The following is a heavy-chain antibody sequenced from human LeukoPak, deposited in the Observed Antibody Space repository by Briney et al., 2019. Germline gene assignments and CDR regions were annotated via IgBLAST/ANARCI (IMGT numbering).Heavy chain of an antibody. CDR2: ISGSGGST. CDR3: AKSGYRVVVYNFDY. V-gene: IGHV3-23*01. Sequence: PGGSLRLSCAASGFTFSNYAMSWVRQAPGKGLEWVSAISGSGGSTYYADSVKGRFTISRDNSKNTLYLQMNSLRAEDTAVYYCAKSGYRVVVYNFDYWGQGTLVTVSS. J-gene: IGHJ4*02. CDR1: GFTFSNYA. D-gene: IGHD3-22*01.